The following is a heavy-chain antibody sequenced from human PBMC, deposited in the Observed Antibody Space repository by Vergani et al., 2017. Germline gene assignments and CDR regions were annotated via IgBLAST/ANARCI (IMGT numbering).Heavy chain of an antibody. D-gene: IGHD6-25*01. J-gene: IGHJ6*03. Sequence: QVQLQESGPGLVKPSETLSLTCTVSGGSISSYYWSWIRQPPGKGLEWIGYIYYSGSTNYNPSLKSRVTISVDTSKNQFSLKLRSVTAADTAVYYCARVDTQVPATSHFYYMDVWGKGTTVVVSS. V-gene: IGHV4-59*12. CDR2: IYYSGST. CDR3: ARVDTQVPATSHFYYMDV. CDR1: GGSISSYY.